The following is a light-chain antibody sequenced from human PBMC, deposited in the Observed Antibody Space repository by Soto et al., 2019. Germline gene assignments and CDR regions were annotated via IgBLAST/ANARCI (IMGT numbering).Light chain of an antibody. V-gene: IGLV2-14*01. CDR2: EVN. CDR3: SSFTSTNTWV. J-gene: IGLJ3*02. Sequence: QSALTQPASVSGSPGQSITISRTGTRSDVGGYNYVSWYQQHPGKAPKLMIFEVNNRPSGVSNRFSGSKSGNTASLTISGLQAEDEADYYCSSFTSTNTWVFGGGTKVTVL. CDR1: RSDVGGYNY.